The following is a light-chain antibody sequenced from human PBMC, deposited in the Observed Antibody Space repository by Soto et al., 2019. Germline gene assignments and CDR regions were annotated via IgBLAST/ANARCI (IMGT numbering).Light chain of an antibody. CDR2: EVT. CDR1: RDDIGAYDY. Sequence: SVLTKPASVCGSPGQSITISCAGTRDDIGAYDYVSWYQQHPGNAPKLLVYEVTNRPSGVSDRFSGSKSGNTASLTISGLQAENEADYYCNSYTNSSALVFGGGSKVTVL. J-gene: IGLJ2*01. V-gene: IGLV2-14*01. CDR3: NSYTNSSALV.